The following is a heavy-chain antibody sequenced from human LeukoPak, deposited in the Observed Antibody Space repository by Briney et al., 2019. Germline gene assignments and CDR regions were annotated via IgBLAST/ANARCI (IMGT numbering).Heavy chain of an antibody. CDR2: ISGSGGST. V-gene: IGHV3-23*01. CDR3: AKGARIAARPRNWFDP. D-gene: IGHD6-6*01. J-gene: IGHJ5*02. Sequence: GGSLRLSCAASGFTFSSYAMSWVRQAPGKGLEWVSAISGSGGSTYYADSVKGRFTISRDNSKNTLDLQMNSLRAEDTAVYYCAKGARIAARPRNWFDPWGQGTLVTVSS. CDR1: GFTFSSYA.